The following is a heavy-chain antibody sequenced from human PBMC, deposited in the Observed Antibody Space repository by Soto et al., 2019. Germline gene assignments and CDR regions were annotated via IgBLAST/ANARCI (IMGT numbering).Heavy chain of an antibody. Sequence: EVQLVESGGGLVQPGRSLRLSCAASGFTFDDYAMHWVRQAPGKGLEWVSGISWNSGSIGYADSVKGRFTISRDNAKNSLYLQMNSLRAEDTALYYCAKSPWRGVITAGLFYFDYWGQGTLVTVSS. CDR3: AKSPWRGVITAGLFYFDY. J-gene: IGHJ4*02. D-gene: IGHD3-10*01. CDR2: ISWNSGSI. CDR1: GFTFDDYA. V-gene: IGHV3-9*01.